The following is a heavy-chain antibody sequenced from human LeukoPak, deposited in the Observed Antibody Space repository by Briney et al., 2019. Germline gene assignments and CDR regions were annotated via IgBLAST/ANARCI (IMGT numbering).Heavy chain of an antibody. Sequence: GGSLRLSCAASGFTFSSYWMHWVRQAPGKGLVWVSRINSDGSSTSYADSVKGRFTISRDNAKNSLYLQMNSLRAEDTAVYYCARDGILRFLEWSPASYFDYWGQGTLVTVSS. CDR3: ARDGILRFLEWSPASYFDY. CDR2: INSDGSST. D-gene: IGHD3-3*01. V-gene: IGHV3-74*01. CDR1: GFTFSSYW. J-gene: IGHJ4*02.